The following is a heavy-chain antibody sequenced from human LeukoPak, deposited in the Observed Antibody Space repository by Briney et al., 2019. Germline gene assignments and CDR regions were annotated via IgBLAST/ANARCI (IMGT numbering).Heavy chain of an antibody. CDR3: ARGVVVVAATPPNNWFDP. CDR2: LYTSGRS. V-gene: IGHV4-4*07. Sequence: SETLSLNCTVSGVSISSYYWSWIRQPAGKGLEWIGRLYTSGRSNYNPSLKSRVTMSVDTSKNQFSLKLSSVTAANTAVYYCARGVVVVAATPPNNWFDPWGQGTLVTVSS. CDR1: GVSISSYY. D-gene: IGHD2-15*01. J-gene: IGHJ5*02.